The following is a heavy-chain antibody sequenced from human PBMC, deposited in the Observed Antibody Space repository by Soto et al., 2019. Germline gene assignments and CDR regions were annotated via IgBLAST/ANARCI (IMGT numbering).Heavy chain of an antibody. CDR1: GGSFSGYY. Sequence: QVQLQQWGAGLLKPSETLSLTCAVYGGSFSGYYWSWIRQPPGKGLEWIGEINHSGSTNYNPSLKSRVTISVYTSKNQFALKLSSVTAADTAVYYCATYCSGGSCRFDYWGQGTLVTVSS. CDR2: INHSGST. CDR3: ATYCSGGSCRFDY. V-gene: IGHV4-34*01. J-gene: IGHJ4*02. D-gene: IGHD2-15*01.